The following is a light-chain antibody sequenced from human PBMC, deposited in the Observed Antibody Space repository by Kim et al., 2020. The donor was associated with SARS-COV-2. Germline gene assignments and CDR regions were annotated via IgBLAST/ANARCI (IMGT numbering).Light chain of an antibody. CDR2: GAS. CDR1: HSVAVK. Sequence: STGERATLSCRASHSVAVKLAGYQQKPGQAPRLLIYGASVRATGIPARFSGSGSGTEFTLTISSLQSEDFAVYYCQEYNNWPALSVGGGTKV. V-gene: IGKV3D-15*01. CDR3: QEYNNWPALS. J-gene: IGKJ4*01.